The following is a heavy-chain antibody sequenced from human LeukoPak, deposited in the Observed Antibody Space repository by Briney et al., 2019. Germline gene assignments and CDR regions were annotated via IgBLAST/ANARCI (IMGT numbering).Heavy chain of an antibody. V-gene: IGHV4-59*12. J-gene: IGHJ4*02. Sequence: SETLSLTCTVSSGSISSYYWSWLRQSPVKGLEWIGCSYHRGSTLYNPSLKSRVAISVDTSNNQFSLKMTSVTAADTAVYYCARDRELGYWGQGTLVTVSS. CDR2: SYHRGST. CDR3: ARDRELGY. D-gene: IGHD1-1*01. CDR1: SGSISSYY.